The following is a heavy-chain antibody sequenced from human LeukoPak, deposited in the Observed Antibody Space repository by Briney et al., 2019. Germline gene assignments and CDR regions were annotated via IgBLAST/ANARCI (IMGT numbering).Heavy chain of an antibody. CDR1: GYSISTSNY. D-gene: IGHD4-17*01. V-gene: IGHV4-28*05. J-gene: IGHJ3*02. CDR2: IYYSGGI. CDR3: ARKATTGPTKAAFDI. Sequence: SDTLSLTCAVSGYSISTSNYWAWIRQPPGRGLEWIGHIYYSGGIYYNPSLKSRVTMSVDASRSQFSLKLSSVTAVDTAVYYCARKATTGPTKAAFDIWGQGTMVTVST.